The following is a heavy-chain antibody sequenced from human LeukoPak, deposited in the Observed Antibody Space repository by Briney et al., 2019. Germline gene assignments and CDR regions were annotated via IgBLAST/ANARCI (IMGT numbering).Heavy chain of an antibody. J-gene: IGHJ5*02. CDR3: ARDTMITFGDRGFDP. CDR1: GGSFSGYY. CDR2: INHSGST. D-gene: IGHD3-16*01. Sequence: SETLSLTCAVYGGSFSGYYWSWIRQPPGKGLEWIGEINHSGSTNYNPSLKSRVTISVDTSKNQFSLKLSSVTAADTAVYYCARDTMITFGDRGFDPWGQGTLVTVSS. V-gene: IGHV4-34*01.